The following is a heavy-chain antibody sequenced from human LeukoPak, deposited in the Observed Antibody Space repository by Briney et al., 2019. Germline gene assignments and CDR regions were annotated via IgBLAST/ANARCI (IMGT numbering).Heavy chain of an antibody. J-gene: IGHJ3*01. CDR1: GFTFSSYW. V-gene: IGHV3-7*01. CDR3: ARLQLPIDAFDV. CDR2: IKQDGSEK. Sequence: GGSLRLSCAASGFTFSSYWMSWVRQAPGKWLEWVANIKQDGSEKYYVDSVKGRFTISRDNAKTSLYLQMNSLRAEDTAVYYCARLQLPIDAFDVWGQGTMVTVSS. D-gene: IGHD6-13*01.